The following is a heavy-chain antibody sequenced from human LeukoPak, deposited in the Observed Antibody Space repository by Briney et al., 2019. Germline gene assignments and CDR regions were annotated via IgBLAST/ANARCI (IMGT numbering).Heavy chain of an antibody. J-gene: IGHJ4*02. D-gene: IGHD5-24*01. V-gene: IGHV4-59*08. CDR1: GGSISSYY. Sequence: QSSETLSLTCTVSGGSISSYYWSWIRQPPGKGLEWIGYIYYSGSTNYNPSLKSRVTISVDTSKNQFSLKLSSVTAADTAVYYCARSRWLHEALDYWGQGTLVTVSS. CDR3: ARSRWLHEALDY. CDR2: IYYSGST.